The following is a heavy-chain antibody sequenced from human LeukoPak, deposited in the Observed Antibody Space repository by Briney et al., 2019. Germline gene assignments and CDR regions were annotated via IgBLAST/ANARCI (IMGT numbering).Heavy chain of an antibody. V-gene: IGHV4-59*08. CDR3: AKFKLPPTIREGFDH. CDR2: IYYSGST. J-gene: IGHJ5*02. Sequence: PSETLSLTCTVSGGSISSYYWSWIRQPPGKGLEWIGYIYYSGSTNYNPSLKSRVTISVDTSKNQFSLKLSSVTAADTAVYYCAKFKLPPTIREGFDHWGQGTLVTVSS. CDR1: GGSISSYY. D-gene: IGHD1-14*01.